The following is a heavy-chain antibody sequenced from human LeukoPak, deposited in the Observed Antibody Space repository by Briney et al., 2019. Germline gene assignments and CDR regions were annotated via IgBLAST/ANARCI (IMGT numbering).Heavy chain of an antibody. Sequence: GESLKISCNGSGYSFTSYWIGWVRQLPGQGLEWMGIIYPGDSDTRYSQSFQSQVTISADNSISTPYLQWSSLKASDTAMYYCARCGGSINDQRRAAGGTYYFDYWGQGTLVTVSS. J-gene: IGHJ4*02. CDR3: ARCGGSINDQRRAAGGTYYFDY. CDR1: GYSFTSYW. V-gene: IGHV5-51*01. D-gene: IGHD6-13*01. CDR2: IYPGDSDT.